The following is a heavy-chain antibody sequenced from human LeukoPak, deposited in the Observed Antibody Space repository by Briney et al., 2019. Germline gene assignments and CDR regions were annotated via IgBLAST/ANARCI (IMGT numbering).Heavy chain of an antibody. CDR3: ARSRGELRFLEWVDDASDI. V-gene: IGHV1-18*01. D-gene: IGHD3-3*01. CDR1: GYTFTSYG. CDR2: ISAYNGNT. J-gene: IGHJ3*02. Sequence: GASVKVSCKASGYTFTSYGISWVRQAPGQGLEWMGWISAYNGNTNYAQKLQGRVTMTTDTSTSTAYMELRSLRSDDTAVYYCARSRGELRFLEWVDDASDIWGQGTMVTVSS.